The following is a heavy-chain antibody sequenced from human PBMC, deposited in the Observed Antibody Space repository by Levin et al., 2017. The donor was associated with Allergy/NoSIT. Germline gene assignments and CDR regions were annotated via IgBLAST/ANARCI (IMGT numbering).Heavy chain of an antibody. CDR1: GGSISSGGYY. D-gene: IGHD2-8*01. CDR3: ARDWIRRYCTNGVCYNYDYGMDG. J-gene: IGHJ6*02. CDR2: IYYSGST. V-gene: IGHV4-31*03. Sequence: SQTLSLTCTVSGGSISSGGYYWSWIRQHPGKGLEWIGYIYYSGSTYYNPSLKSRVTISVDTSKNQFSLKLSSVTAADTAVYYCARDWIRRYCTNGVCYNYDYGMDGWGQGTTVTVSS.